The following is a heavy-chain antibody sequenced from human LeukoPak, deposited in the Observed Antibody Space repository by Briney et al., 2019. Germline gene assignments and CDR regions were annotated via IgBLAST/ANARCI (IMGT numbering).Heavy chain of an antibody. V-gene: IGHV3-48*03. CDR2: ISISGRTI. CDR3: ARDAGMVRGVILYYFDY. J-gene: IGHJ4*02. Sequence: GGSLRLSCAASGFTFSGYEMNWVRQAPGKGLEWISYISISGRTIYYAESVKGRFTISRDNAKKSLYLQMNSLRAEDTAVYYCARDAGMVRGVILYYFDYWGQGTLVTVSS. CDR1: GFTFSGYE. D-gene: IGHD3-10*01.